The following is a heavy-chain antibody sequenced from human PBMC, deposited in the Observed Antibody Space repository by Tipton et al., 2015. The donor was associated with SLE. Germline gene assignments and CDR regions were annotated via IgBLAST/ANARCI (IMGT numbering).Heavy chain of an antibody. CDR1: GGSISSGSYY. CDR3: ARVPNWGRFDY. V-gene: IGHV4-61*09. J-gene: IGHJ4*02. D-gene: IGHD7-27*01. CDR2: IYTSGST. Sequence: LRLSCTVSGGSISSGSYYWSWIRQPAGKGLEWIGYIYTSGSTNYNPSLKSRVTISVDTSKNQFSLKLSSVTAADTAVYYCARVPNWGRFDYWGQGTLVTVSS.